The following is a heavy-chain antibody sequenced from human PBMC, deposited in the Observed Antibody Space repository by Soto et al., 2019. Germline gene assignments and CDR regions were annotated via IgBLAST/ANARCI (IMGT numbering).Heavy chain of an antibody. CDR3: TRDPGGVDPFAI. Sequence: GGSLRLCCTASGFTFGDYAMSWFRQAPGKGREWVGFIRSKAYGGTTEYAASVKGRFTISRDDSKSIAYLQMNSLKTEDTAVYYCTRDPGGVDPFAIWAQRTMVPVSS. CDR2: IRSKAYGGTT. D-gene: IGHD2-15*01. V-gene: IGHV3-49*03. J-gene: IGHJ3*02. CDR1: GFTFGDYA.